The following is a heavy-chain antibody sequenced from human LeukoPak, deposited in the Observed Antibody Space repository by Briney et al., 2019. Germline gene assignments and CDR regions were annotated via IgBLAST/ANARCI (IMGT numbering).Heavy chain of an antibody. D-gene: IGHD3/OR15-3a*01. CDR3: ATNKDWAEAD. Sequence: SEPLSLTCSVSDGSNRTYYWRWIPQSPGQGGEWFGNIYYRGDIKYNPSLKRRVIISIDISKNQLSLKVTSLTAADTAVYYCATNKDWAEADWGQGTLVIVSS. CDR1: DGSNRTYY. CDR2: IYYRGDI. V-gene: IGHV4-59*03. J-gene: IGHJ4*02.